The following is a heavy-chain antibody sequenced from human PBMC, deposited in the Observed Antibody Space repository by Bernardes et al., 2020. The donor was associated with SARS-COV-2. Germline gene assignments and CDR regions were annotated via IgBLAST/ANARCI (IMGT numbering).Heavy chain of an antibody. D-gene: IGHD3-10*01. CDR3: ARDGTTMVRGVIGPSFDY. Sequence: GGSLRLSCAASGFTFSSYAMHWVRQAPGKGLEWVAGISYDGSNKYYADSVKGRFTISRDNSKNTMYLQMNSMRAEDTAVYYCARDGTTMVRGVIGPSFDYWGQGTLVTVSS. J-gene: IGHJ4*02. V-gene: IGHV3-30-3*01. CDR1: GFTFSSYA. CDR2: ISYDGSNK.